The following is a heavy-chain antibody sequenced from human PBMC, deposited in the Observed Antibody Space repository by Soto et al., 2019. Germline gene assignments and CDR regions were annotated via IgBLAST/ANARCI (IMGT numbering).Heavy chain of an antibody. V-gene: IGHV3-30*18. Sequence: QVQLVESGGGVVQPGRSLRLSCAASGFTFSSYGMHWVRQAPGKGLEWVAVISYDGSNKYYADSVKGRFTISRDNSKNTLYLQMNSLRAEDTAVYYCAKAAFPSIAVAGQGGPEWFDPWGQGTLVTVSS. CDR2: ISYDGSNK. D-gene: IGHD6-19*01. J-gene: IGHJ5*02. CDR3: AKAAFPSIAVAGQGGPEWFDP. CDR1: GFTFSSYG.